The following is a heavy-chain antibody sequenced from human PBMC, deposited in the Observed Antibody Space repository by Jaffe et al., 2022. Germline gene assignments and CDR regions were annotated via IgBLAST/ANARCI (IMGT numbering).Heavy chain of an antibody. CDR3: ARGSILTGSFQGLDY. CDR2: SRNKANSYTT. D-gene: IGHD3-9*01. CDR1: GFTFSDHY. Sequence: EVQLVESGGGLVQPGGSLRLSCAASGFTFSDHYMDWVRQAPGKGLEWVGRSRNKANSYTTEYAASVKGRFTISRDDSKNSLYLQMHSLKTEDTAVYYCARGSILTGSFQGLDYWGQGTLVTVSS. V-gene: IGHV3-72*01. J-gene: IGHJ4*02.